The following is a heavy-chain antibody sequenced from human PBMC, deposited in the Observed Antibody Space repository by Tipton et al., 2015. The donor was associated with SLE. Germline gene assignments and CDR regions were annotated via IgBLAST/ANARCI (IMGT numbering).Heavy chain of an antibody. V-gene: IGHV4-61*05. Sequence: TLSLTCTVSSGSISSSSYYWGWIRQPPGKGLEYIGYISYSGSSNSNSSLKSRVTISVDTSKKQFSLKLNSVTAADTAVYYCARRAISGNWYFDLWGRGTLVTVSS. CDR2: ISYSGSS. CDR1: SGSISSSSYY. D-gene: IGHD1-26*01. CDR3: ARRAISGNWYFDL. J-gene: IGHJ2*01.